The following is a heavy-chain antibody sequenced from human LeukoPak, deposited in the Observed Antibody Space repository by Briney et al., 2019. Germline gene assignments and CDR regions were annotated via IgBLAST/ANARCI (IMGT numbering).Heavy chain of an antibody. CDR2: INAGNGNT. J-gene: IGHJ4*02. V-gene: IGHV1-3*03. CDR1: GYTFTSYA. Sequence: GASVKVSCKASGYTFTSYAMHWVRQAPGQRLEWMGWINAGNGNTKYSQEFQGRVTITRDTSASTAYMELSSLRSEDMAVYYCARDPPNCSGGGCYATYSFDYWGQGTLVTVSS. CDR3: ARDPPNCSGGGCYATYSFDY. D-gene: IGHD2-15*01.